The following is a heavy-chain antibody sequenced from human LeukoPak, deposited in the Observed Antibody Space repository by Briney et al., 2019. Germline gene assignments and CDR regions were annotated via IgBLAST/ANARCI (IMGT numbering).Heavy chain of an antibody. CDR3: ARNGYSSSWFRGFDY. D-gene: IGHD6-13*01. CDR2: IWYDGSNK. J-gene: IGHJ4*02. V-gene: IGHV3-33*01. CDR1: GFTFSRFG. Sequence: PGGSLRLSCGASGFTFSRFGMHWLRQAPGKGLEWVAVIWYDGSNKYYADSVKGRFTISRDNSKNTLYLQMNSLRAEDTAVYYCARNGYSSSWFRGFDYWGQGTLVTVSS.